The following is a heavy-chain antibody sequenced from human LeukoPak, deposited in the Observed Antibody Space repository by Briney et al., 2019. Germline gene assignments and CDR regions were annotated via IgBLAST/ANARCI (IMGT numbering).Heavy chain of an antibody. CDR3: ASTSPKYYYESSGYSSLFDN. D-gene: IGHD3-22*01. V-gene: IGHV4-4*07. J-gene: IGHJ4*02. CDR2: FYNSGNT. Sequence: SETLSLTCTVSGGSISSYYWSWIRQPAGKGLEWIGRFYNSGNTNYNPSLKSRVTMSVDTSKNQFSLKLSSVAAADTAVYYCASTSPKYYYESSGYSSLFDNWGQGTLVTVSS. CDR1: GGSISSYY.